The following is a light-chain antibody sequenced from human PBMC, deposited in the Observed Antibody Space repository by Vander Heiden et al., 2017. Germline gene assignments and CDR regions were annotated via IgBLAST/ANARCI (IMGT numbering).Light chain of an antibody. Sequence: QSVLTQPPSVSCAPGQRVTISCAGSSSNIGAFYNVQWYQQLPGTAPKLLIYGNSNRPSGVPDRLSGSRSGTSASLVITGLQAEDEADYYCQSYDSSLSAYVFGTGTKVTVL. J-gene: IGLJ1*01. CDR2: GNS. CDR1: SSNIGAFYN. CDR3: QSYDSSLSAYV. V-gene: IGLV1-40*01.